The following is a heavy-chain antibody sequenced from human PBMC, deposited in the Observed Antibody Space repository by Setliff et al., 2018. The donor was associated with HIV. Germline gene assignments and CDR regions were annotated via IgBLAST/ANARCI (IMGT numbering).Heavy chain of an antibody. CDR1: GYTFTTYS. D-gene: IGHD2-2*02. V-gene: IGHV1-3*01. CDR2: INVGKGDT. CDR3: ARDLFGSWYTGSSGLAH. Sequence: ASVKVSCKTSGYTFTTYSIHWVRQAPGQSLEWMGWINVGKGDTKYSQELQGRITLTTDTSANTAYMELSSLRSDDTAVYFCARDLFGSWYTGSSGLAHWGQGTLVTVSS. J-gene: IGHJ4*02.